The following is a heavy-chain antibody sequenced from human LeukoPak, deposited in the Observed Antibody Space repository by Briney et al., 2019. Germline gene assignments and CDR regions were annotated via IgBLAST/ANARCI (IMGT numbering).Heavy chain of an antibody. CDR3: ARGHDILTGYYGNY. J-gene: IGHJ4*02. CDR1: GGSFSGYY. D-gene: IGHD3-9*01. Sequence: SETLSLTCAVYGGSFSGYYWSWIRQPPGKGLEWIGEINHSGSTNYNPSLKSRVTISVDTSKNQFSLKLSSVTAADTAVYYCARGHDILTGYYGNYWGQGTPVTVSS. CDR2: INHSGST. V-gene: IGHV4-34*01.